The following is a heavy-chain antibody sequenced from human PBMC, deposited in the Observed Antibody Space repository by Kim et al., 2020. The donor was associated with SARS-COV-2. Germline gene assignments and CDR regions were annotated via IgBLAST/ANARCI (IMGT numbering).Heavy chain of an antibody. Sequence: GGSLRLSCAASGFTFSTSWMSWVRQAPGKGLEWVANIRPDGGDIYYVDSVKGRFAISRDNAGNALYLQMSSLTADDTAVYYCARDPLNAALDIWGQGTMVTVSS. CDR2: IRPDGGDI. CDR1: GFTFSTSW. V-gene: IGHV3-7*03. CDR3: ARDPLNAALDI. J-gene: IGHJ3*02.